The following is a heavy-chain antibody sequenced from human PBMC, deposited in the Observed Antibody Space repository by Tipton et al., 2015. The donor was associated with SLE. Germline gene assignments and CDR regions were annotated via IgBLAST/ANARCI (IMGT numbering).Heavy chain of an antibody. Sequence: LRLSCTVSGGSISSYYWGWIRQPPGKGLEWIGNIFYSGSTYYNPSLKSRVTISVDTSKNQFSLKLSSVTAADTAVYYCASNVVAGDAFDIWGQGTMVTVSS. J-gene: IGHJ3*02. CDR2: IFYSGST. V-gene: IGHV4-39*07. CDR3: ASNVVAGDAFDI. CDR1: GGSISSYY. D-gene: IGHD2-21*01.